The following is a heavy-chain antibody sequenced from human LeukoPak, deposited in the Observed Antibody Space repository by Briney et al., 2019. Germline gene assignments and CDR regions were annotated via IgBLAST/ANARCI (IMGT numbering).Heavy chain of an antibody. D-gene: IGHD3-10*01. CDR1: GFTFSDYY. CDR2: ISSSGSTI. Sequence: GGSLRLSCAASGFTFSDYYMSWIRQAPGKGLEWVSDISSSGSTIYYADSVKGRFTISRDNAKNSLYLQMNSLRAEDTAVYYCARAAQRQYYYGSGSYYIDYWGQGTLVTVSS. CDR3: ARAAQRQYYYGSGSYYIDY. V-gene: IGHV3-11*01. J-gene: IGHJ4*02.